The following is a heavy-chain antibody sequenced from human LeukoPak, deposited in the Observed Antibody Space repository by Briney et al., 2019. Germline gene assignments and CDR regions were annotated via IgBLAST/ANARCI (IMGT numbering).Heavy chain of an antibody. J-gene: IGHJ4*02. CDR3: AYAPFYDFWSGYHPDY. Sequence: GGSLRLSCAASGFTFSSYAMSWVRQAPGEGLEWVSAISGSGSSTYYADSVKGRFTISRDNSKNTLYLQMNSLRAEDTAVYYCAYAPFYDFWSGYHPDYWGQGTLVTVSS. CDR2: ISGSGSST. D-gene: IGHD3-3*01. CDR1: GFTFSSYA. V-gene: IGHV3-23*01.